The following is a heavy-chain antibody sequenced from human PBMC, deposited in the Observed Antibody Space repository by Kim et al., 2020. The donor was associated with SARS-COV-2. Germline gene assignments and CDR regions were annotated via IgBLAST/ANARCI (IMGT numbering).Heavy chain of an antibody. D-gene: IGHD2-15*01. J-gene: IGHJ5*02. CDR3: ARGGCGGSCPNWFDP. Sequence: DSVKGRFTISRDNATNTLNLQMTSLRAEDTAVYYCARGGCGGSCPNWFDPWGQGTLVTVSS. V-gene: IGHV3-74*01.